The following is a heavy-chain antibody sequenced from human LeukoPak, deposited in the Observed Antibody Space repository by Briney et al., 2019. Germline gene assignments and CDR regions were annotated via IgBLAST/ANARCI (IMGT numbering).Heavy chain of an antibody. Sequence: GGSLRLSCASSVFTFSTYWMSWVRQAPGKGLEGVANIKQDGSDKFYVDSVKGRFTISRDNAKNSMYLQMNSLRAEDTAIYYCARVLPVASRDYWGQGTLVTVSS. CDR3: ARVLPVASRDY. D-gene: IGHD2-2*01. J-gene: IGHJ4*02. CDR2: IKQDGSDK. V-gene: IGHV3-7*01. CDR1: VFTFSTYW.